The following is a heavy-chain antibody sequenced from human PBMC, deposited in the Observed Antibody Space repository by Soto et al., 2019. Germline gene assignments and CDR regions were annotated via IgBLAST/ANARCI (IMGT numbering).Heavy chain of an antibody. CDR1: GYSFTSYW. Sequence: GESLKISCKGSGYSFTSYWNGWVRQMPGKGLGWMGSIYPGDSDNRYSPSFQGQVNISADKSISTAYLQRSSLKASDTAMYYCAGGWSDAEGGAFDIWGQGTMVTVSS. J-gene: IGHJ3*02. CDR3: AGGWSDAEGGAFDI. V-gene: IGHV5-51*01. D-gene: IGHD1-26*01. CDR2: IYPGDSDN.